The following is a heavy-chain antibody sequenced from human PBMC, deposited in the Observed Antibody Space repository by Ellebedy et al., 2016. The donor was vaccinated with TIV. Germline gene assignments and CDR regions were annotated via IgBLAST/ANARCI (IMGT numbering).Heavy chain of an antibody. V-gene: IGHV2-70*11. CDR1: GFSLSTSGMC. CDR2: IDWDDDK. D-gene: IGHD6-13*01. J-gene: IGHJ2*01. Sequence: SGPTLVKPTQTLTLTCTFSGFSLSTSGMCVSWIRQPPGKALEWLARIDWDDDKYYSTSLKTRLTISKDTSKNQVVLKMTNMDPVDTATYYCARIVCSSWYRYFDLWGRGTLVTVSS. CDR3: ARIVCSSWYRYFDL.